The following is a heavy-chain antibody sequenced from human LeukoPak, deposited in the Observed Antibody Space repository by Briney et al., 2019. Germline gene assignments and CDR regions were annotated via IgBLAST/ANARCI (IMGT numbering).Heavy chain of an antibody. D-gene: IGHD3-10*01. V-gene: IGHV4-39*01. CDR2: IYYSGST. CDR1: GGSISSSSYY. J-gene: IGHJ4*02. CDR3: AGDYYGWGSPGY. Sequence: PSETLSLTCTVSGGSISSSSYYWGWIRQPPGKGLEWIGSIYYSGSTYYNPSLKSRVTISVDTSKNQFSLKLSSVTAADTAVYYCAGDYYGWGSPGYWGEGTLVTVSS.